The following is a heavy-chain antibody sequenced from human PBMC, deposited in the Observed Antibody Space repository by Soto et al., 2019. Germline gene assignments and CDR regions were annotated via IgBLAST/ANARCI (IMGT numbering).Heavy chain of an antibody. D-gene: IGHD5-18*01. Sequence: GGSLRLSCAASGFTFSSYGMHWVRQAPGKGLEWVAVISYDGSNKYYADSVKGRFTISRDNSKNTLYLQMNSLRAEDTAVYYCAKDSDTAMVIGYWGQGTLVTVSS. CDR3: AKDSDTAMVIGY. V-gene: IGHV3-30*18. CDR1: GFTFSSYG. J-gene: IGHJ4*02. CDR2: ISYDGSNK.